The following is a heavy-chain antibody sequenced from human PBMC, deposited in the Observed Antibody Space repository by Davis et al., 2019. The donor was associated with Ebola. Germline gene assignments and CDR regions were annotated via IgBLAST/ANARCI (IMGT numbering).Heavy chain of an antibody. J-gene: IGHJ4*02. Sequence: PSETLSLTCAVYGGSFSGYYWSWIRQPPGKGLEWIGEINHSGSTNYNPSLKSRVTISVDTSKNQFSLKLSSVTAADTAVYYCARPSPGYWGQGTLVTVSS. V-gene: IGHV4-34*01. CDR3: ARPSPGY. CDR2: INHSGST. CDR1: GGSFSGYY.